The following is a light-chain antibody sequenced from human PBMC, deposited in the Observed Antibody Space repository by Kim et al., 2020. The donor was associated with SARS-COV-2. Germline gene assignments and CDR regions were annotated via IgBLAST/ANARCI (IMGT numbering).Light chain of an antibody. CDR2: KDR. CDR1: ALPKQY. J-gene: IGLJ2*01. V-gene: IGLV3-25*03. CDR3: QSADSSGTYVV. Sequence: SYELTQPPSVSVSPGQTARITCSGDALPKQYAYWYQQKPGQAPVLVIYKDRERPPGIPERFSGSSSGTTVTLTISGVQAEDEADYYCQSADSSGTYVVFGGGTKVTVL.